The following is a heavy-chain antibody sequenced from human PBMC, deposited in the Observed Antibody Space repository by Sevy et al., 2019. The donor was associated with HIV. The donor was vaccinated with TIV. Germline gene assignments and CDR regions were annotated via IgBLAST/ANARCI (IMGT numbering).Heavy chain of an antibody. CDR1: GGSITSLY. CDR3: AGENAWGRGYS. CDR2: IYYNGHI. J-gene: IGHJ4*02. Sequence: SETLSLTCTVSGGSITSLYWNWIRQPPGKGLEWIANIYYNGHINYNPSLKSRVTLSLDTSKNQFSLSLSSVTAADTAMYYCAGENAWGRGYSWGQGTLVPVSS. V-gene: IGHV4-59*08. D-gene: IGHD1-26*01.